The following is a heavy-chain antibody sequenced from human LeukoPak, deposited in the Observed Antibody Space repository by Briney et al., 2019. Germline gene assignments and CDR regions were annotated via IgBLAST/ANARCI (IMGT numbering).Heavy chain of an antibody. Sequence: PGGSLRLSCAASGFTFSDYYMSWIRQAPGKGLEWVSYISSSGSTIYYADSVKGRFTISRDNAKNSLYLQMNSLRAEDTAVYYCARENGYCSSTSCYSVFYYYGMDVWGQGTTVTVSS. CDR1: GFTFSDYY. D-gene: IGHD2-2*02. V-gene: IGHV3-11*01. CDR2: ISSSGSTI. CDR3: ARENGYCSSTSCYSVFYYYGMDV. J-gene: IGHJ6*02.